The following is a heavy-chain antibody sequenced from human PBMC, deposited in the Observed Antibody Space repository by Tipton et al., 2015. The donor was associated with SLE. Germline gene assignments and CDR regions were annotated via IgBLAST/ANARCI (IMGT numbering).Heavy chain of an antibody. Sequence: TLSLTCTDSGGSISSDYWSWLRQPAGKGLEWIGRLDPSGGTNYNPSLKSRVTMSVDTSKNEFSLKLRSVTAADTAVYYCATNGHGETYEFFTEYLRHWGQGTLVTVSS. CDR3: ATNGHGETYEFFTEYLRH. V-gene: IGHV4-4*07. CDR2: LDPSGGT. J-gene: IGHJ1*01. CDR1: GGSISSDY. D-gene: IGHD5-12*01.